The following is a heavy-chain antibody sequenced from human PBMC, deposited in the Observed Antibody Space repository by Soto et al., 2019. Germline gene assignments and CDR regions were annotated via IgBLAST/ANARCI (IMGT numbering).Heavy chain of an antibody. CDR2: ISYDGSNK. CDR3: AKETYSGPLDY. V-gene: IGHV3-30*18. D-gene: IGHD2-15*01. CDR1: GFTCSSYG. J-gene: IGHJ4*02. Sequence: QVHLVESGGGVVQPGRSLRLSCAASGFTCSSYGMHWVRQAPGKGLEWVAVISYDGSNKYYADSVKGRFTISRDNSKNTLYLQMNSLRAEDTAVYYCAKETYSGPLDYWGQGTLVTVSS.